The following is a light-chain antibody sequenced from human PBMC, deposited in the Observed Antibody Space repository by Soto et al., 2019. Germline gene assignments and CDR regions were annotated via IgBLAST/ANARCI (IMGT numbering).Light chain of an antibody. CDR2: EVN. Sequence: QSALTQPPSASGSSGQSVTISCTGTSSDDGGYNYVSGYQQHPGKAPKLMIYEVNKRPSGVPDRFSGSKSGNTASLTVSGLRAEDEADYYCSSSAGIKTVLFGGGTKLTVL. V-gene: IGLV2-8*01. J-gene: IGLJ2*01. CDR1: SSDDGGYNY. CDR3: SSSAGIKTVL.